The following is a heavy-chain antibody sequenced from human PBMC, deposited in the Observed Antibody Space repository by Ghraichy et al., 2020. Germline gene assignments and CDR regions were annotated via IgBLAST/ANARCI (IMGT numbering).Heavy chain of an antibody. CDR3: AKGQWLVSEGFDY. V-gene: IGHV3-30*18. CDR1: GFTFSSYG. J-gene: IGHJ4*02. Sequence: GGSLRLSCAASGFTFSSYGMHWVRQAPGKGLEWVAIISYVGSNKYYADSVKGRFTISRDNSKNTLYLQMNSLRSEDTAVYYCAKGQWLVSEGFDYWGQGTLVTVSS. CDR2: ISYVGSNK. D-gene: IGHD6-19*01.